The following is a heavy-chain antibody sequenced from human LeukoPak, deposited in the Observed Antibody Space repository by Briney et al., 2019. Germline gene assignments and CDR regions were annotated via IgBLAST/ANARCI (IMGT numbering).Heavy chain of an antibody. J-gene: IGHJ4*02. CDR2: ISSNGGST. V-gene: IGHV3-64*01. Sequence: GGSLRLSCAASGFTFSSYTMHWVRQAQGKGLEYVSVISSNGGSTYYANSVKGRFTISRDNSKNTLYLQMGSLRPEDMAVYYFARRGAVSGGSDYWGQGTLVTVSS. D-gene: IGHD3-16*01. CDR3: ARRGAVSGGSDY. CDR1: GFTFSSYT.